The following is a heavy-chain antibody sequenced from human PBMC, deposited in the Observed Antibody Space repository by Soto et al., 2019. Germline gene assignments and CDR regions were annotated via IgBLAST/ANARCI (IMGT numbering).Heavy chain of an antibody. CDR2: IYSGGST. D-gene: IGHD2-2*01. Sequence: QPGGSLRLSCASFGFTFATHAITWFRQPPGKGLEWVLIIYSGGSTYYAESVKDRFTISRDNSKNTLYLQMNSLRVEDTAVYYCARALGYCSSTSCFKAFDIWGQGTMVTVSS. CDR1: GFTFATHA. J-gene: IGHJ3*02. V-gene: IGHV3-66*01. CDR3: ARALGYCSSTSCFKAFDI.